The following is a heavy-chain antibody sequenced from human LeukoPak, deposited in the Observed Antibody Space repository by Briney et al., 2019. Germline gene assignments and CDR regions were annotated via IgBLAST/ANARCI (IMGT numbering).Heavy chain of an antibody. CDR2: INPGGGST. D-gene: IGHD4-23*01. V-gene: IGHV1-46*01. J-gene: IGHJ6*02. CDR3: TRADFGGKSGYYFYGLDV. Sequence: ASVKVSCKAAGYIFTNYYLHWVRQAPGQGLEWMGIINPGGGSTSYAQKFQGRVTMTRDTSTSTVYMELSSLRSEDTAVYYCTRADFGGKSGYYFYGLDVWGQGTTVTVSS. CDR1: GYIFTNYY.